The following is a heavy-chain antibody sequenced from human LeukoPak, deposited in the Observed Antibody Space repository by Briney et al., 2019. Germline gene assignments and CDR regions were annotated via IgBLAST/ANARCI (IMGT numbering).Heavy chain of an antibody. CDR2: ISSSGSTI. CDR1: GFTFSSFE. D-gene: IGHD3-3*01. CDR3: WRGNSRAFFAPFFGC. V-gene: IGHV3-48*03. J-gene: IGHJ4*02. Sequence: TGGSLRLSCAASGFTFSSFEMNWVRQAPGKGLEWVSYISSSGSTIYYADSVKGRFTISRDNAKNSLYLQMNSLSAEDTALYYLWRGNSRAFFAPFFGCWGQGTLVTVSS.